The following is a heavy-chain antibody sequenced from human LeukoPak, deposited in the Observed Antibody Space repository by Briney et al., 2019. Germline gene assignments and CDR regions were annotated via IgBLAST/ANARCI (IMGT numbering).Heavy chain of an antibody. CDR1: GFSFNTFS. Sequence: GGSLRLSCAASGFSFNTFSMNWVRQAPGKGLEWVSYISSGTSIIYYADSVKGRFTISRDNAKNSLYLQMNSLRAEDTAVYYCVRDRGKYSGMDVWGQGNTVTVSS. D-gene: IGHD4-23*01. V-gene: IGHV3-48*01. CDR3: VRDRGKYSGMDV. CDR2: ISSGTSII. J-gene: IGHJ6*02.